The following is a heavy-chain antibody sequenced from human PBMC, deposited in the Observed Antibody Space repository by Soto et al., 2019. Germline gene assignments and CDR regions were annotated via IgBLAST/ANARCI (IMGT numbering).Heavy chain of an antibody. J-gene: IGHJ4*02. CDR2: IYWDDDK. CDR3: AHRPGYGSSTSCYDFDY. V-gene: IGHV2-5*02. Sequence: QITLKESGPTLVKPTQTLTLTCTFSGFSLSTSGVGVGWIRQPPGKALEWLALIYWDDDKRYSPSLKSRLTITQDSSKNQVVLTMNIMDPVDTATYYCAHRPGYGSSTSCYDFDYWGQGTLVTVSS. CDR1: GFSLSTSGVG. D-gene: IGHD2-2*03.